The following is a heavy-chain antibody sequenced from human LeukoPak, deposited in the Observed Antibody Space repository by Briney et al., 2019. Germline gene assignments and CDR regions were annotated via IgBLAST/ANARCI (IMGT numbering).Heavy chain of an antibody. CDR2: IIPIFDTT. V-gene: IGHV1-69*13. J-gene: IGHJ4*02. CDR3: ARADRRRPPSSIGWYSENIFDY. Sequence: SVKVSCKASGGTFSSYAISWVQQAPGQGLEWMGGIIPIFDTTNYAQKFQGRVTITADESTSTAYMELRSLRSEDTAVYYCARADRRRPPSSIGWYSENIFDYWGQGTLVTVSS. CDR1: GGTFSSYA. D-gene: IGHD6-13*01.